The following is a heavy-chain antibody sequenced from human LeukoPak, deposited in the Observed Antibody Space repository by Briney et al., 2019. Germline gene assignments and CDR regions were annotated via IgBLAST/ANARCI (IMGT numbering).Heavy chain of an antibody. J-gene: IGHJ4*02. CDR3: ARQTTVTIPDY. CDR2: IYYSGNT. CDR1: GVSISSSNSY. V-gene: IGHV4-39*01. D-gene: IGHD4-17*01. Sequence: SETLSLTCTVSGVSISSSNSYWGWIRQPPGKGLEWIGSIYYSGNTYYNASLKSRVTISVDTSKNQFSLRLSSVTAADTAVYYCARQTTVTIPDYWGQGTLVTVSS.